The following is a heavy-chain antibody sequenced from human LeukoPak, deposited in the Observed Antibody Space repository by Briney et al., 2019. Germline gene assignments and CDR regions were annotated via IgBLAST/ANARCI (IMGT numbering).Heavy chain of an antibody. CDR1: GFGVSSNY. Sequence: TGGSLRLSCAASGFGVSSNYMSWVRQAPGMGLEWVSGLFSGGTTYYADSVKGRFTISRDNSKNTLYLQMNSLRVEDAAVYYCAREEWLVRDYGTDVWGQGTTVIVSS. J-gene: IGHJ6*02. CDR3: AREEWLVRDYGTDV. D-gene: IGHD6-19*01. CDR2: LFSGGTT. V-gene: IGHV3-66*01.